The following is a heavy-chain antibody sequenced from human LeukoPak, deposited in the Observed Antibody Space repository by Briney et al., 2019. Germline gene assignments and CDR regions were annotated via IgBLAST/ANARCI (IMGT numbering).Heavy chain of an antibody. CDR3: ARGRPCSGGSCYYYY. CDR1: GVTFSSYA. CDR2: IIPIFGIA. V-gene: IGHV1-69*05. D-gene: IGHD2-15*01. J-gene: IGHJ4*02. Sequence: KVSCKASGVTFSSYAISWVRQAPGQGPEWKGGIIPIFGIANYAQKFQGRVTITTDESTSTAYMELSSLRSEDTAVYYCARGRPCSGGSCYYYYWGQGTLVTVSS.